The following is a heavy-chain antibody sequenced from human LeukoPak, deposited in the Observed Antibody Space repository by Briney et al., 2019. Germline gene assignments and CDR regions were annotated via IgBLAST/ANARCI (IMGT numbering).Heavy chain of an antibody. CDR3: ASGMTEFDY. V-gene: IGHV3-7*01. J-gene: IGHJ4*02. CDR1: GFRFSDYW. Sequence: GGSLRLSCAASGFRFSDYWMSLVRQAPGKGLEWVANIKEDGAEKYYVESVKGRFTIFRDNAKHSLHLQMNSLRVEDTAVYYCASGMTEFDYWGQGTLVTVSS. CDR2: IKEDGAEK.